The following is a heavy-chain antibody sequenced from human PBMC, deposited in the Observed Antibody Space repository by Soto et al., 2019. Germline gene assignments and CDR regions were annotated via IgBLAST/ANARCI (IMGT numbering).Heavy chain of an antibody. CDR3: ARDGLVSATNFDY. Sequence: ASVKVSCKASGYTFTGYYMHWVRQAPGPGLEWMGWINPNSGGTNYAQKFQGRVTMTRDTSISTAYMELSRLRSDDTAVYYCARDGLVSATNFDYWGHGTLVTVSS. CDR1: GYTFTGYY. D-gene: IGHD1-26*01. J-gene: IGHJ4*01. CDR2: INPNSGGT. V-gene: IGHV1-2*02.